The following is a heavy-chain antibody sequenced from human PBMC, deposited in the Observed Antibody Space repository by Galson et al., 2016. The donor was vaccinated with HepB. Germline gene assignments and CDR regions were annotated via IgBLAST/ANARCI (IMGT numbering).Heavy chain of an antibody. Sequence: SLRLSCAASGFTFSDYYMSWIRQAPGEGLEWISYISSSGTYTDYADPVKGRFTISRDNAKNSLYLQMNSLRAKDTAVYYCARGQGTIAARPYYFDYWGQGALVTVSS. J-gene: IGHJ4*02. CDR3: ARGQGTIAARPYYFDY. CDR1: GFTFSDYY. CDR2: ISSSGTYT. D-gene: IGHD6-6*01. V-gene: IGHV3-11*06.